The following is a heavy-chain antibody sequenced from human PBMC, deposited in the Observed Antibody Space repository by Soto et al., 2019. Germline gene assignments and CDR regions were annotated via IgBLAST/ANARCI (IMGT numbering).Heavy chain of an antibody. CDR1: GYTFTSYD. CDR2: MNPSTGNT. CDR3: ARGRIIVAGGFDP. V-gene: IGHV1-8*01. Sequence: QVQLVQSGAEVKKPGASVKVSCKASGYTFTSYDIIWVRQATGQGLEWMGWMNPSTGNTDSAEKFQGRLTMTRNTSISTVYMELSSLSFEDTALYYCARGRIIVAGGFDPWGQGTLLTVSS. J-gene: IGHJ5*02. D-gene: IGHD6-19*01.